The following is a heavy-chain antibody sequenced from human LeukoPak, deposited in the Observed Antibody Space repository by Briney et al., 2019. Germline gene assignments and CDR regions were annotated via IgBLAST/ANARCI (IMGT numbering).Heavy chain of an antibody. CDR1: GLTISSNY. CDR3: AKGDYYGSPPFDY. D-gene: IGHD3-10*01. J-gene: IGHJ4*02. CDR2: IYSGGST. V-gene: IGHV3-53*01. Sequence: GGSLRLSCAASGLTISSNYMNWVRQAPGKGLEWVSVIYSGGSTYYADSVKGRFTISRDNSKNTLYLQMNSLRAEDTAVYYCAKGDYYGSPPFDYWGQGTLVTVSS.